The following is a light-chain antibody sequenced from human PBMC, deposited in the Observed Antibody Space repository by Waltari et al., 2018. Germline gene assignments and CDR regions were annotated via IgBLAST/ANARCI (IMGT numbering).Light chain of an antibody. CDR2: GAS. CDR3: QHYVRLPAT. J-gene: IGKJ1*01. V-gene: IGKV3-20*01. Sequence: IVLTQSPGTLSLSPGERATLSCRASPSVSRTLAWYQQKPGQAPKLLIYGASIRATGIPDRFTGSGSGTDFSLTISSLEPEDFVIYFCQHYVRLPATFGQGTKVEIK. CDR1: PSVSRT.